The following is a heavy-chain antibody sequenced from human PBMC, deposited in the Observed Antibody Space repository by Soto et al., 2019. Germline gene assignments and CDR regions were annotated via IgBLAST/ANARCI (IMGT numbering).Heavy chain of an antibody. CDR1: GGTFSSYT. CDR2: IIPILGIA. CDR3: ARESGGYYDSSGYKAYFDL. D-gene: IGHD3-22*01. Sequence: QVQLVQSGAEVKKPGSSVKVSCKASGGTFSSYTIRWVRQAPGQGLEWMGRIIPILGIANYAQKFQGRVTITADKSTSRDYMELSSLRSEDTAVYYCARESGGYYDSSGYKAYFDLWGRGTLVTVSS. V-gene: IGHV1-69*08. J-gene: IGHJ2*01.